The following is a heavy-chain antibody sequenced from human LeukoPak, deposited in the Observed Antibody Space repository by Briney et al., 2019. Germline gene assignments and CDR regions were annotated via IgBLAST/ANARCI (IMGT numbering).Heavy chain of an antibody. V-gene: IGHV1-18*01. Sequence: ASVKVSCKASGYTFTSYGIGWVRQAPGQGLEWMGWISAYNGNTNYAQKLQGRVTMTTDTSTSTAYMELRSLRSDDTAVYYCAAAYIVGATQIFDYWGQGTLVTVS. CDR2: ISAYNGNT. J-gene: IGHJ4*02. D-gene: IGHD1-26*01. CDR3: AAAYIVGATQIFDY. CDR1: GYTFTSYG.